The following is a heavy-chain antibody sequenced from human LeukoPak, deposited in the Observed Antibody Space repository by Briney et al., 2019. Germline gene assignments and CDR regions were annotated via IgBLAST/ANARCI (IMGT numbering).Heavy chain of an antibody. CDR1: SYSIRSCYF. D-gene: IGHD6-19*01. CDR2: IYHYGTP. CDR3: ARVANRAVAAGYFDY. Sequence: PSESLSLTCGVSSYSIRSCYFWGWSRQPPGRGLEWLGMIYHYGTPYYNTSRKRRVNTSVHTSKQQFDLNLNSMNAADTAVYHCARVANRAVAAGYFDYWGEGAHATVS. J-gene: IGHJ4*02. V-gene: IGHV4-38-2*01.